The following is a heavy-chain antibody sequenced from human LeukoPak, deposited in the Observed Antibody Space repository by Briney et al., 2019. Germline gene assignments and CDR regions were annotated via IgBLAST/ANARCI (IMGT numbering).Heavy chain of an antibody. V-gene: IGHV3-30*18. CDR1: GFTFSSYG. CDR3: AKDAVGVYFDY. J-gene: IGHJ4*02. CDR2: ISYDGSNK. D-gene: IGHD2-15*01. Sequence: GGSLRLSCAASGFTFSSYGMHWVRQAPGKGLEWVAVISYDGSNKYCADSVKGRFTISRDNSKNTLYLQMNSLRAEDTAVYYCAKDAVGVYFDYWGQGTLVTVSS.